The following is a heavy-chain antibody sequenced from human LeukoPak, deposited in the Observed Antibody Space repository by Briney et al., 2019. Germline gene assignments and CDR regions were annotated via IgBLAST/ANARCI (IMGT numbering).Heavy chain of an antibody. J-gene: IGHJ4*02. Sequence: GGSLRLSCAASGFTFSDYAMHWVRQAPGKGVEWVAVISYDGINQYYADSVKGRFTISRDNSKNTLYLQMNSLRADDTAIYYCAREWGQYNWNYVLYYWGQGSLVTVSS. CDR2: ISYDGINQ. CDR1: GFTFSDYA. V-gene: IGHV3-30*04. CDR3: AREWGQYNWNYVLYY. D-gene: IGHD1-7*01.